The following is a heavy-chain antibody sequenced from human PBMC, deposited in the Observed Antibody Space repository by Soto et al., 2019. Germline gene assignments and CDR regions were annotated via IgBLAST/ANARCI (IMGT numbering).Heavy chain of an antibody. CDR2: VYFSRTT. J-gene: IGHJ3*02. V-gene: IGHV4-59*08. D-gene: IGHD1-1*01. Sequence: QVQLQESGPGQVKPSETRSLTCTVSGGSMTNYYRSWMRQSPGKGLEWIGSVYFSRTTKYNPSLGGRVAISVDKSNKQCYRNLDFVNAADAAVYYCARHKNQRWKQEAFDMWGQGTMVTVSS. CDR3: ARHKNQRWKQEAFDM. CDR1: GGSMTNYY.